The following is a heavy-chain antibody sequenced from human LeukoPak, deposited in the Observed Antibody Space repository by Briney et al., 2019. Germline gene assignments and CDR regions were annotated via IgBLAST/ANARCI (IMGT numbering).Heavy chain of an antibody. CDR3: ARRGRSTGWYIFDS. J-gene: IGHJ4*02. V-gene: IGHV3-74*01. CDR1: GFTFRIHW. CDR2: ISGDGSST. D-gene: IGHD6-19*01. Sequence: GGSLRLSCAASGFTFRIHWMHWARNARGKGLVWVSRISGDGSSTSYADSVKGRFTITRDNAKNTLYLQRNRLRAEDTAVYYCARRGRSTGWYIFDSCGQRTLVTVSS.